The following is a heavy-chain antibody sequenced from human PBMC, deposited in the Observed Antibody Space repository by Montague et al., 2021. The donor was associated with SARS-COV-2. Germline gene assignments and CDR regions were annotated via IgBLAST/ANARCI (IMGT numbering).Heavy chain of an antibody. V-gene: IGHV4-34*01. J-gene: IGHJ4*02. D-gene: IGHD1-1*01. CDR3: ARGAPGY. Sequence: SETLSLTCAVYGGSFSDYHWTWTRQSPREGLEWIGQINYGGSTKYNPSLKSRVTISIDTSKNQFSLKLTSVTAADTAVYYCARGAPGYWGQGTLVTVSS. CDR2: INYGGST. CDR1: GGSFSDYH.